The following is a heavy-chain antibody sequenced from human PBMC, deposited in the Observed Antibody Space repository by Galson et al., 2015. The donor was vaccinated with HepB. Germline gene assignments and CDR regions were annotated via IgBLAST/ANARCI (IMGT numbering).Heavy chain of an antibody. CDR2: IDPRDSYT. D-gene: IGHD6-19*01. V-gene: IGHV5-10-1*01. CDR3: AKHVLPYTSGWYGYFDY. J-gene: IGHJ4*02. Sequence: QSGAEVKKPGESLRISCKASGYDFTTYWISWVRQMPGKGLEWMGRIDPRDSYTNYSPSIQGHVTISADKSLSTAYLQWSSLKASDTAMYFCAKHVLPYTSGWYGYFDYWGQGTLVTVSS. CDR1: GYDFTTYW.